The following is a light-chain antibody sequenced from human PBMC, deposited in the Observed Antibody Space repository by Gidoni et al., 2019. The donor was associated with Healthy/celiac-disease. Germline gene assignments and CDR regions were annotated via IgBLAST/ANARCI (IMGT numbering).Light chain of an antibody. CDR1: SSDVGGYNY. Sequence: QSALTQPRPVSGSPGQSVTISCTGTSSDVGGYNYVPWPQQHPGKAPKLMIYYVCTRPSGVPDRFSGSKSGNTASLTISGLQAEDEADYYCCSYAGSYTFVFGGGTKLTVL. CDR2: YVC. J-gene: IGLJ2*01. CDR3: CSYAGSYTFV. V-gene: IGLV2-11*01.